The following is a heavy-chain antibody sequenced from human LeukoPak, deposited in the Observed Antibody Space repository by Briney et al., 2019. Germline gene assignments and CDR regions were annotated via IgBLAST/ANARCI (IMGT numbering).Heavy chain of an antibody. D-gene: IGHD6-13*01. CDR1: GYTFTGYY. V-gene: IGHV1-2*02. J-gene: IGHJ4*02. Sequence: GASVKVSCKASGYTFTGYYMHWVRQAPGQGLEWMGWINPNSGGTNYAQKFQGRVTMTRDTSISTACMELSRLRSDDTAVYYCARPLRGSLCTFDYWGQGTLVTVSS. CDR3: ARPLRGSLCTFDY. CDR2: INPNSGGT.